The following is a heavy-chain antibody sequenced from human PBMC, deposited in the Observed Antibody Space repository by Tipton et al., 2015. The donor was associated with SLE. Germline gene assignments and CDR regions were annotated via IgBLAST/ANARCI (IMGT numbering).Heavy chain of an antibody. D-gene: IGHD6-13*01. Sequence: QSGAEVKKAGESLKISCKGSGYGFYGYWIGWVRQMPGKGLEWMGIIYPDDGDTRYNPSFQGQVTISADKSISTAYLQWSSLKASDTAMYYCARPQQLEGDDAFDIWGQGTMVTVSS. J-gene: IGHJ3*02. CDR2: IYPDDGDT. CDR1: GYGFYGYW. CDR3: ARPQQLEGDDAFDI. V-gene: IGHV5-51*03.